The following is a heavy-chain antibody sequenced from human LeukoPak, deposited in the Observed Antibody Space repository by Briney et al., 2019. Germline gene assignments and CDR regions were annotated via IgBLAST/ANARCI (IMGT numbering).Heavy chain of an antibody. D-gene: IGHD1-26*01. CDR3: ARDLIVGATLTYYYYYGMDV. CDR2: IIPIFGTA. Sequence: SVTVSCTASGGTFSSYAISWVRQAPGQGLEWMGGIIPIFGTANYAQKFQGRVTITADESTSTAYMELSSLRSEDTAVYYCARDLIVGATLTYYYYYGMDVWGQGTTVTVSS. V-gene: IGHV1-69*13. J-gene: IGHJ6*02. CDR1: GGTFSSYA.